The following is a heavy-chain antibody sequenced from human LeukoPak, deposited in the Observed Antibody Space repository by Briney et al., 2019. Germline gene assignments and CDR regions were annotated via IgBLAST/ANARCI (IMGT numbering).Heavy chain of an antibody. Sequence: PSETLSLTCTVSGGSISSYYWSWIRQPPGKGLEWIGYIYYSGSTNYNPSLKSRVTISVDTSKNQFSLKLSSVTAADTAVYYCARVLDSSGYYLGYWGQGTLVTVSS. D-gene: IGHD3-22*01. V-gene: IGHV4-59*01. J-gene: IGHJ4*02. CDR3: ARVLDSSGYYLGY. CDR1: GGSISSYY. CDR2: IYYSGST.